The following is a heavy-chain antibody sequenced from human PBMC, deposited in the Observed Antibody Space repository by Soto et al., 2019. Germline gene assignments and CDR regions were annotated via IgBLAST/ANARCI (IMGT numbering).Heavy chain of an antibody. CDR2: IYYSGST. D-gene: IGHD4-17*01. CDR1: GGSISSISYY. CDR3: ARQENTVRSKNYGMDF. V-gene: IGHV4-39*01. J-gene: IGHJ6*02. Sequence: SEPLSLTWTVSGGSISSISYYWGWIRQPPRKGLEWIGSIYYSGSTYYNPSLKSRVTISVDTSKNQFSLKLSSVTAADTAVYYCARQENTVRSKNYGMDFWRQGTTVIVSS.